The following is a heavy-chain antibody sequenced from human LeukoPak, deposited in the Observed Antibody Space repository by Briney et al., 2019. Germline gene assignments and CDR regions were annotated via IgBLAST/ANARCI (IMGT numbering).Heavy chain of an antibody. CDR1: GLTFSSSW. J-gene: IGHJ4*02. V-gene: IGHV3-7*01. CDR2: IKEDGSEK. Sequence: PGGSLKLSCAASGLTFSSSWMTWVRQTPGKGLEWVANIKEDGSEKYYVDSVKGRFTISRDNAKNSLYPQMNSLRAEDTALYYCATDVGADWGQGTLVTVSS. CDR3: ATDVGAD.